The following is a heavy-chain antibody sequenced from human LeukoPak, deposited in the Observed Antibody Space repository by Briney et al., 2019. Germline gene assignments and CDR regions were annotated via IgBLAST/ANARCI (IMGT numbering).Heavy chain of an antibody. CDR2: MNPNSGNT. J-gene: IGHJ4*02. Sequence: ASVKVSCKASGYTFTSYDINWVRQATGQGLEWMGWMNPNSGNTGYAQKFQGRVTMTRNTSISTAYMELSSPRSEDTAVYYCARGGQDIVVVPAAILGYYFDYWGQGTLVTVSS. CDR1: GYTFTSYD. V-gene: IGHV1-8*01. D-gene: IGHD2-2*01. CDR3: ARGGQDIVVVPAAILGYYFDY.